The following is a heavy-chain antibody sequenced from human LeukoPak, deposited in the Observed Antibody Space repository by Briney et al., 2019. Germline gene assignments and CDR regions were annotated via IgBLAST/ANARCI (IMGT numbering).Heavy chain of an antibody. V-gene: IGHV3-7*03. CDR2: IKPDEGEK. D-gene: IGHD1-26*01. J-gene: IGHJ4*02. CDR1: GFTLSSYA. CDR3: ASDSGSYFY. Sequence: GGSLRLSCAASGFTLSSYAMSWVRQAPGKGLEWVANIKPDEGEKYYVDSVKGRFTVSRDNAKNSLYLQMNSLRAEDTAVYYCASDSGSYFYWGQGTLVTVSS.